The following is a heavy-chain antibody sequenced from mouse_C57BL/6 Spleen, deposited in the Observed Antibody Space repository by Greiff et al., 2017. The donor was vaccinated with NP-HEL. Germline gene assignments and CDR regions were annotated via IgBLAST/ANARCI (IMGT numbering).Heavy chain of an antibody. V-gene: IGHV5-17*01. D-gene: IGHD1-1*01. CDR2: ISSGSSTI. CDR3: ARDYYGSSRFAY. Sequence: EVKVVESGGGLVKPGGSLKLSCAASGFTFSDYGMHWVCQAPEKGLEWVAYISSGSSTIYYADTVKGRFTISRDNAKNTLFLQMTSLRSEDTAMYYCARDYYGSSRFAYWGQGTLVTVSA. CDR1: GFTFSDYG. J-gene: IGHJ3*01.